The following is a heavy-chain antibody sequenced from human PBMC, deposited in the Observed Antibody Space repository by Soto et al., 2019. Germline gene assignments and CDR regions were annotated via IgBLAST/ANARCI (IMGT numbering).Heavy chain of an antibody. CDR3: ARHYNTGAFFDY. D-gene: IGHD1-20*01. Sequence: QLQLQESGPGLVKSSETLSLTCSVSGASVSSSHYWGWIRQPPGKGLEWIGSVSYSGSPYYSPSFKRRITISVDTSNNQFSLSVRSVTATDTAVYFCARHYNTGAFFDYWGQGKLVTVSS. CDR1: GASVSSSHY. V-gene: IGHV4-39*01. J-gene: IGHJ4*02. CDR2: VSYSGSP.